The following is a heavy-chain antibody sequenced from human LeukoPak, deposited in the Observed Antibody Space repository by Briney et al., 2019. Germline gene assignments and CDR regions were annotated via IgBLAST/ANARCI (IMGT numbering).Heavy chain of an antibody. CDR2: INYVGST. CDR1: GGSIDRTSSY. Sequence: PSETLSLTCSVSGGSIDRTSSYWGWVRQSPGKGLEWIGSINYVGSTYYNPSLKSRVTMSLDTSENQFSLKLSSVTAADTAVYYCARMVKTRYYYYYGMDVWGQGTTVTVSS. V-gene: IGHV4-39*07. D-gene: IGHD4-23*01. J-gene: IGHJ6*02. CDR3: ARMVKTRYYYYYGMDV.